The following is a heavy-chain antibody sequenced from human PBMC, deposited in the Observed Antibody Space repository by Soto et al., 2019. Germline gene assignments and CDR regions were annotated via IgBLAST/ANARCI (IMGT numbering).Heavy chain of an antibody. CDR3: ARDPRDGYNYADY. V-gene: IGHV1-69*08. D-gene: IGHD5-12*01. J-gene: IGHJ4*02. CDR2: IIPILGIA. CDR1: GGTFSSYT. Sequence: QVQLVQSGAEVKKPGSSVKVSCKASGGTFSSYTISWVRQAPGQGLEWMGRIIPILGIANYAQKFQGRVTITADKSTSTAYMELSSLRSEDTAVYYCARDPRDGYNYADYWAREPWSPSPQ.